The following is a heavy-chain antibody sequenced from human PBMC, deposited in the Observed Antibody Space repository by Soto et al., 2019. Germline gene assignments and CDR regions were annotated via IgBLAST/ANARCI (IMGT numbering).Heavy chain of an antibody. CDR3: ARAGKYYYGSGSPYYYGMDV. CDR1: GYTFTSYG. J-gene: IGHJ6*02. Sequence: QVQLVQSGAEVKKSGASVKVSCKASGYTFTSYGVSWVRQAPGQGLEWMGWISGYNGNTNYAQKPQGRGTMTTDTSTSTAYMELRSLRSDDTAVYYCARAGKYYYGSGSPYYYGMDVWGQGITVTVSS. V-gene: IGHV1-18*04. D-gene: IGHD3-10*01. CDR2: ISGYNGNT.